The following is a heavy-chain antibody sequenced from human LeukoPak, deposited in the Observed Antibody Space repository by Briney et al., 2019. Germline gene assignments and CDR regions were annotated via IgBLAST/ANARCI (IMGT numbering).Heavy chain of an antibody. CDR2: ISGGGGST. J-gene: IGHJ4*02. CDR3: AKDRSVVVIAIFDY. CDR1: GFTFSYYT. V-gene: IGHV3-23*01. D-gene: IGHD2-21*01. Sequence: GGSLRLSCAASGFTFSYYTMSWVRQAPGKGLEWVSVISGGGGSTYYADSVKGRFTISRDNSKNTLYLQMNSLRAEDTAVYYCAKDRSVVVIAIFDYWGQGTLVTVSS.